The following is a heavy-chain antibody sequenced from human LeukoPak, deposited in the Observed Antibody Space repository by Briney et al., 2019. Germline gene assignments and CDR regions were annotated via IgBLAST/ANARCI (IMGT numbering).Heavy chain of an antibody. V-gene: IGHV6-1*01. Sequence: SQTLSLTCAISGDSVSSNSAAWNWIRQSPSRGLEWLGRTYYRSKWYNDYAVSVKSRIPINPDASKNQFSLQLNSVTPEDTAVYYCARGVAAPNWFDPWGQGTLVTVSS. D-gene: IGHD6-13*01. CDR3: ARGVAAPNWFDP. CDR2: TYYRSKWYN. CDR1: GDSVSSNSAA. J-gene: IGHJ5*02.